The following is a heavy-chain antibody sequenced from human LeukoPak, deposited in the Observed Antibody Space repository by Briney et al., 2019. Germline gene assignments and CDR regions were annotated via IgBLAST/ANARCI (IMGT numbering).Heavy chain of an antibody. J-gene: IGHJ4*02. D-gene: IGHD5-18*01. CDR1: GFTFSSYA. CDR2: ISYDGSNK. CDR3: ARDESSSYGLNTCDY. V-gene: IGHV3-30*04. Sequence: AGGSLRLSCAASGFTFSSYAMHWVRQAPGKGLEWVAVISYDGSNKYYADSVKGRFTISRDNSKNTLYLQMNSLRAEDTAVYYCARDESSSYGLNTCDYWGQGTLVTVSS.